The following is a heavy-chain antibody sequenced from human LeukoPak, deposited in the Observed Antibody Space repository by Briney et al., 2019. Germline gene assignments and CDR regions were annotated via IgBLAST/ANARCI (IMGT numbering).Heavy chain of an antibody. J-gene: IGHJ3*02. Sequence: ASVKVSCKASGYTFTGYYMHWVRQAPGQGLEWMGWINPNSGGTNYAQKFQGRVTITADKSTSTAYMELSSLRSEDTAVYYCARATAYSSSSYAFDIWGQGTMVTVSS. CDR1: GYTFTGYY. D-gene: IGHD6-13*01. CDR3: ARATAYSSSSYAFDI. V-gene: IGHV1-2*02. CDR2: INPNSGGT.